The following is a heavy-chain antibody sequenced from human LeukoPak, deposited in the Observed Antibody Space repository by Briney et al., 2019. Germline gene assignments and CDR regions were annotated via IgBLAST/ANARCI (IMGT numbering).Heavy chain of an antibody. CDR1: GGTFSSYA. D-gene: IGHD6-13*01. J-gene: IGHJ6*03. V-gene: IGHV1-69*13. CDR3: ATSRGRIAAAGTGHYYYMDV. Sequence: SVKVSCKASGGTFSSYAISWVRQAPGQGLEWMGGIIPIFGTANYAQKFQGRVTITADESTSTAYMELSSLRSEDTAVYYCATSRGRIAAAGTGHYYYMDVWGKGTTVTISS. CDR2: IIPIFGTA.